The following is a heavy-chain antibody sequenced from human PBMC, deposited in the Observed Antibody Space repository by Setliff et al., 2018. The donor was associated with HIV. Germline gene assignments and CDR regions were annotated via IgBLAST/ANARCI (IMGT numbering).Heavy chain of an antibody. V-gene: IGHV3-33*06. D-gene: IGHD6-6*01. CDR3: AKAVAQQFVSFFDH. CDR2: IWYDGSNK. Sequence: GGSLRLSCAASGFSFSSYGMHWVRQAPGKGLEWVAVIWYDGSNKYYADSGKGRFTISRDNSKNTLYLQMNSLRAEDTAVYYCAKAVAQQFVSFFDHWGQGTLVTVSS. CDR1: GFSFSSYG. J-gene: IGHJ4*02.